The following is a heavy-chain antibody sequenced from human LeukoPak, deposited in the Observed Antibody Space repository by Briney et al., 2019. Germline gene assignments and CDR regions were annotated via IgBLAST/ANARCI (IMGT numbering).Heavy chain of an antibody. CDR2: ISNDGYTQ. CDR3: SKDWGKYYYGSGSYYNSDGY. J-gene: IGHJ4*02. CDR1: GFTFSTYG. V-gene: IGHV3-30*18. Sequence: GGSLRLSCEASGFTFSTYGMHWVRQAPGRGLEWVAVISNDGYTQYYADSVKGRFTISRDNSKNALFLQMNSLRAEDTAVYHCSKDWGKYYYGSGSYYNSDGYWGQGALVTVSS. D-gene: IGHD3-10*01.